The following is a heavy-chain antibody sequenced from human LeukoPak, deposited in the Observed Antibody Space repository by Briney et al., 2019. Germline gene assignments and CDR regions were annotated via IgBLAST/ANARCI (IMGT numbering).Heavy chain of an antibody. D-gene: IGHD1-26*01. J-gene: IGHJ6*02. Sequence: GGSLRLSCAASGFTFSSYAMSWVRQAPGKGLKWVSAISGSGGSTYYADSVKGRFTISRDNSKNTLYLQMNSLRAEDTAVYYCAKDLAGATNYYGMDVWGQGTTVTVSS. CDR3: AKDLAGATNYYGMDV. CDR1: GFTFSSYA. V-gene: IGHV3-23*01. CDR2: ISGSGGST.